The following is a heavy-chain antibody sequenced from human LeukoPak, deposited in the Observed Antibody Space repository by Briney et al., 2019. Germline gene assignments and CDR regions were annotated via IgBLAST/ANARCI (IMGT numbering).Heavy chain of an antibody. CDR2: ISSSTTTI. V-gene: IGHV3-48*04. Sequence: GGSLRLSCTASGFTFSTYNMNWVRQAPGKGLEWVSYISSSTTTISYADSVKGRFTISRDNAKNSLYLQMNSLRVEDMAVYYCASYTPVPGTRGLQYWGQGALVTVSS. J-gene: IGHJ4*02. CDR1: GFTFSTYN. D-gene: IGHD6-19*01. CDR3: ASYTPVPGTRGLQY.